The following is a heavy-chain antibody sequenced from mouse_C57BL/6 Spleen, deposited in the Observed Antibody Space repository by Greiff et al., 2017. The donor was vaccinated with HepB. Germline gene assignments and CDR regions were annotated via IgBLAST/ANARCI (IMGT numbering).Heavy chain of an antibody. CDR1: GYAFSSSW. V-gene: IGHV1-82*01. J-gene: IGHJ1*03. Sequence: VQLQQSGPELVKPGASVKISCKASGYAFSSSWMNWVKQRPGKGLEWIGRIYPGDGDTNYNGKFKGKATLTADKSSSTAYMQLSSLTSEDSAVYFCARGFYWYFDVWGTGTTVTVSS. CDR3: ARGFYWYFDV. CDR2: IYPGDGDT.